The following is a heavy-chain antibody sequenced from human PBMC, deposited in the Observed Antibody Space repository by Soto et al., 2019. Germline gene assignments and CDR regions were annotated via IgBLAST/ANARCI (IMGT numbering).Heavy chain of an antibody. CDR2: ISGSGGST. CDR1: GFTFSSYA. D-gene: IGHD3-10*01. V-gene: IGHV3-23*01. J-gene: IGHJ6*03. Sequence: EVQLLESGGGLVQPGGSLRLSCAASGFTFSSYAMSWVRQAPGKGLEWVSAISGSGGSTYYADSVKGRFTISRDNSKNTLYLQMNSLRAEDTAVYYCAKDVYYGSATRVIWSGLAKTIESMDVWGKGTTVTVSS. CDR3: AKDVYYGSATRVIWSGLAKTIESMDV.